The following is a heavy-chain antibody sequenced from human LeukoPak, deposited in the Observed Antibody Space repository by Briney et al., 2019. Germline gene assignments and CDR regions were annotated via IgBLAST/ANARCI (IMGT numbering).Heavy chain of an antibody. CDR1: GFTFSSYW. J-gene: IGHJ4*02. Sequence: GGSLRLSCAASGFTFSSYWMHWVRQAPGKGLVWVSRINNDGSSTNYADSVKGRFTISRDNAKNTLYLQMNSLRAEDTAVYYCARVAGGSSPYYFDYWGRGTLVTVSS. CDR2: INNDGSST. V-gene: IGHV3-74*01. D-gene: IGHD6-13*01. CDR3: ARVAGGSSPYYFDY.